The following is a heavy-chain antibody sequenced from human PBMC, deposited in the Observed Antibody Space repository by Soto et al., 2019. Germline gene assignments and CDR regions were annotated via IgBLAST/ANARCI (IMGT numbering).Heavy chain of an antibody. J-gene: IGHJ4*02. Sequence: QVQLVESGGGVVQPGRSLRLSCAASGFTFSSYAMHWVRQAPGKGLEWVAVISYDGSNKYYADSVKGRFTISRDNSKNTLYLQMTSLRAEDTAVYYCERGYYDSSGYYYGYWGQGTLVTVSS. CDR1: GFTFSSYA. CDR3: ERGYYDSSGYYYGY. V-gene: IGHV3-30-3*01. CDR2: ISYDGSNK. D-gene: IGHD3-22*01.